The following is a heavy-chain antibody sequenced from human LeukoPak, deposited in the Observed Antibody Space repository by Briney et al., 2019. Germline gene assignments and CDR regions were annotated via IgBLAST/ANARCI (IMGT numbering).Heavy chain of an antibody. D-gene: IGHD2-21*01. CDR1: GFTFSSYA. V-gene: IGHV3-30-3*01. Sequence: GGSLRLSCAASGFTFSSYAMHWVRQAPGQGLGWVAVISYDGSNKYYADSVKGRFTISRDNSKNTLYLQMNSLRAEDTAVYYCARGLPQPPLPHIIPHYHFDYWGQGTLVTVSS. J-gene: IGHJ4*02. CDR3: ARGLPQPPLPHIIPHYHFDY. CDR2: ISYDGSNK.